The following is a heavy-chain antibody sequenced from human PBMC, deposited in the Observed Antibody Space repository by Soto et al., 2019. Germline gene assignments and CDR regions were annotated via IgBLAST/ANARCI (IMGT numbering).Heavy chain of an antibody. CDR3: ARSPFAGSDAFDI. CDR1: GYTFTFRY. D-gene: IGHD1-1*01. Sequence: GASVKVSCKASGYTFTFRYLHWVRQAPGQALGWMGWITPFKSDTNYAQKFQDRVTITRDRSVSTAYMELSNLRSDDTAMYYCARSPFAGSDAFDIWGQGTMVTVSS. J-gene: IGHJ3*02. CDR2: ITPFKSDT. V-gene: IGHV1-45*02.